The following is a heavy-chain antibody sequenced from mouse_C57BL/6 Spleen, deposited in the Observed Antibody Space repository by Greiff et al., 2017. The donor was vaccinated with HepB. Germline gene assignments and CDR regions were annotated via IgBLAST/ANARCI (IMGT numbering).Heavy chain of an antibody. J-gene: IGHJ1*03. Sequence: EVQGVESGGGLVKPGGSLKLSCAASGFTFSSYAMSWVRQTPEKRLEWVATISDGGSYTYYPDNVKGRFTISRDNAKNNLYLQMSHLKSEDTAMYYCARKGYSWYFDVWGTGTTVTVSS. V-gene: IGHV5-4*01. CDR3: ARKGYSWYFDV. D-gene: IGHD2-3*01. CDR2: ISDGGSYT. CDR1: GFTFSSYA.